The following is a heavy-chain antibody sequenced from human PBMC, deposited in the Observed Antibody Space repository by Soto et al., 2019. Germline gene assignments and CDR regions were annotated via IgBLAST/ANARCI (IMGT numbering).Heavy chain of an antibody. D-gene: IGHD3-10*01. CDR2: ISYDGSNK. V-gene: IGHV3-30*18. J-gene: IGHJ6*02. Sequence: VGSLRLSCAASGFTFSSYGMHWVRQAPGKGLEWVAVISYDGSNKYYADSVKGRFTISRDNSENTLYLQMNSLRAEDTAVYYCAKDLGSGKPYYYYAMDVWGQGTTVTVSS. CDR1: GFTFSSYG. CDR3: AKDLGSGKPYYYYAMDV.